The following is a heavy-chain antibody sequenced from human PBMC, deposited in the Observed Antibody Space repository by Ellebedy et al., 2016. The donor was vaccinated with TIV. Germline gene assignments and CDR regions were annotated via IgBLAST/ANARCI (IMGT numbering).Heavy chain of an antibody. Sequence: AASVKVSCNASGGTFRTYVINWVRQAPGQGLEWMGGIMPIFGTSNYAQKFQGRVTVPADESTSTADLELNNLRSEDTALYYCARDRYPGGGMDVWGQGTTVTVSS. CDR3: ARDRYPGGGMDV. CDR1: GGTFRTYV. D-gene: IGHD3-16*02. V-gene: IGHV1-69*13. J-gene: IGHJ6*02. CDR2: IMPIFGTS.